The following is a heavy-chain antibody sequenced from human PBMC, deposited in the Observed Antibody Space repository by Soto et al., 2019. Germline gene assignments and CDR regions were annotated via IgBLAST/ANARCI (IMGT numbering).Heavy chain of an antibody. D-gene: IGHD5-12*01. CDR1: GGSFSSSPYY. Sequence: PSETLSLTCTVSGGSFSSSPYYWGWIRQPPGKGLEWIGSIYYSGSTYYNPSLKSRVTISVDTSKNQFSLKLSSVTAADTAVYYCARPYSGYEKNWFAPWGQGTLVTVSS. J-gene: IGHJ5*02. CDR2: IYYSGST. V-gene: IGHV4-39*01. CDR3: ARPYSGYEKNWFAP.